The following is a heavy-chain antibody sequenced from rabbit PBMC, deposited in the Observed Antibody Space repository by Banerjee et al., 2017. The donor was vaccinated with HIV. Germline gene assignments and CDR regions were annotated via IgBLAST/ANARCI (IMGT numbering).Heavy chain of an antibody. V-gene: IGHV1S40*01. J-gene: IGHJ4*01. CDR1: GFSFSSSYN. CDR2: IYAGSSGYT. Sequence: QSLEESGGDLVKPGASLTLTCTASGFSFSSSYNMCWVRQAPGKGLEWIGCIYAGSSGYTDYAIWAKGRFTISKTSSTTVDLKMTSLTAADTATYFCARWLRGGGGFNLWGQGTLVTVS. CDR3: ARWLRGGGGFNL. D-gene: IGHD1-1*01.